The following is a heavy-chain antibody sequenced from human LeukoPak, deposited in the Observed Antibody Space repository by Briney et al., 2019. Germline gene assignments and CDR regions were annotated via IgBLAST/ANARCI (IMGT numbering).Heavy chain of an antibody. CDR1: GYTFTGYY. Sequence: ASVKVSCAASGYTFTGYYMHWVRQAPGQGLEWMGRINPNSGGTNYAQKFQGRVTMTRDTSISTAYMELSRLRSDDTAVYYCARASLWFGELLSDYWGQGTLVTVSS. D-gene: IGHD3-10*01. J-gene: IGHJ4*02. V-gene: IGHV1-2*06. CDR2: INPNSGGT. CDR3: ARASLWFGELLSDY.